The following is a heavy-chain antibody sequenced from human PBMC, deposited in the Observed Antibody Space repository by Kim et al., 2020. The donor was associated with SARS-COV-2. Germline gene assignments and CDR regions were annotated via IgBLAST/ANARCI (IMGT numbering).Heavy chain of an antibody. CDR3: VKEKSGKFSRIFDS. Sequence: SAASVKGRFTISSDKAKKTVYIQMNSLRDEDTAVYYCVKEKSGKFSRIFDSWGQGTLVTVSS. J-gene: IGHJ4*02. V-gene: IGHV3-33*03.